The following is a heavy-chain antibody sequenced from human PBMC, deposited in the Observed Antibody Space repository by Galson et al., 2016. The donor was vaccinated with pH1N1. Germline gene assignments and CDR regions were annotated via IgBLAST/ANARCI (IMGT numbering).Heavy chain of an antibody. CDR1: GFSFTTTGVY. V-gene: IGHV2-5*02. J-gene: IGHJ4*02. CDR2: IYWDGDK. Sequence: PALVKPTQTLTLTCTFSGFSFTTTGVYVGWIRQPPGKAREWLAVIYWDGDKRYSPSLENRVTIAQVTSKNQVVLTVSNMSPGDTATYYCAHGPYGSSSVGDWGYWGQGTPVSVSS. CDR3: AHGPYGSSSVGDWGY. D-gene: IGHD6-6*01.